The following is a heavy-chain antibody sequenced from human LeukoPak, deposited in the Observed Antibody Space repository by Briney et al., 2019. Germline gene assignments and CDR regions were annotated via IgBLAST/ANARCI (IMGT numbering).Heavy chain of an antibody. V-gene: IGHV3-7*01. J-gene: IGHJ4*02. D-gene: IGHD1-26*01. CDR1: GFTFRSYW. Sequence: PGGSLRLSCAASGFTFRSYWMAWVRQAPGKGLEWVANIKEDESAKHQADSVKGRFTISRDNAQNSVYLQMSSLRGEHRAVFYCARDVGGSLDYWGQGTLVTVSS. CDR2: IKEDESAK. CDR3: ARDVGGSLDY.